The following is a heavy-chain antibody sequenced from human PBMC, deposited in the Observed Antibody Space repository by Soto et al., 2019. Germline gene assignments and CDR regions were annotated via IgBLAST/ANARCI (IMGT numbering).Heavy chain of an antibody. CDR2: ISGSGGST. D-gene: IGHD2-2*01. Sequence: GGSLILSCAASGFTFSSYAMSWVRQAPGKGLEWVSAISGSGGSTYYADSVKGRFTISRDNSKNTLYLQMNSLSAEDTAVYYCAKQDHGIVVVSAAMDYWGQGTLVTVSS. V-gene: IGHV3-23*01. CDR3: AKQDHGIVVVSAAMDY. J-gene: IGHJ4*02. CDR1: GFTFSSYA.